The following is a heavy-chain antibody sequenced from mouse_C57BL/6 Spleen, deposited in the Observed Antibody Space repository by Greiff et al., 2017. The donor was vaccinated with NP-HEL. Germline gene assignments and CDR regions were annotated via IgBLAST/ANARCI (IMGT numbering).Heavy chain of an antibody. Sequence: VQLQQPGAELVKPGASVKLSCKASGYTFTSYWMQWVNQRPGQGLEWIGEIDPSDSYTNYNQKFKGKATLNVDTSSSPAYMQLSSLTSEDSAVYYCARAYGGYAMDYWGQGTSVTVSS. CDR1: GYTFTSYW. CDR3: ARAYGGYAMDY. CDR2: IDPSDSYT. D-gene: IGHD1-1*01. V-gene: IGHV1-50*01. J-gene: IGHJ4*01.